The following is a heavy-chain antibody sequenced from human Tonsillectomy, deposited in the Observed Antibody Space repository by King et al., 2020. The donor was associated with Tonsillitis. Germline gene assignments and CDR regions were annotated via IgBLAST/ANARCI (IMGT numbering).Heavy chain of an antibody. V-gene: IGHV3-23*03. D-gene: IGHD1-26*01. Sequence: VQLVESGGGLVQPGGSLRLSCAATGFTFNNYAMSWVRQAPGKGLVWVSVIYSGDITTYYADSVKGRFTISRDNSKSTLYLQMNRLRAEDTAVYYCATSRSGGSYSSFDYWGQGTLVTVSS. CDR3: ATSRSGGSYSSFDY. CDR2: IYSGDITT. CDR1: GFTFNNYA. J-gene: IGHJ4*02.